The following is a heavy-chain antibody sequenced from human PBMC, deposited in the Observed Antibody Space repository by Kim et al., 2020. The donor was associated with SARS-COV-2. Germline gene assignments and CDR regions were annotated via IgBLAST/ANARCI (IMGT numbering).Heavy chain of an antibody. CDR3: ARLILDVGVNYYGSGGDWFDP. J-gene: IGHJ5*02. Sequence: SVKVSCKASGGTFSSYAISWVRQAPGQGLEWMGGIIPIFGTANYAQKFQGRVTITADESTSTAYMELSSLRSEDTAVYYCARLILDVGVNYYGSGGDWFDPWGQGTLVTVSS. CDR1: GGTFSSYA. CDR2: IIPIFGTA. V-gene: IGHV1-69*13. D-gene: IGHD3-10*01.